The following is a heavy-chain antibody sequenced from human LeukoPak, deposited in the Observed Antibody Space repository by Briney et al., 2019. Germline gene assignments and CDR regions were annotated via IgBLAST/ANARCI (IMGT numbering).Heavy chain of an antibody. CDR3: ARPSDGTENYYFDY. V-gene: IGHV1-69*13. D-gene: IGHD1-1*01. CDR1: GGTFSSYA. CDR2: IIPIFVTA. J-gene: IGHJ4*02. Sequence: GASVKVSCKASGGTFSSYAISWVRQAPGQGLEWMGGIIPIFVTANYAQKFQGRVTITADESTSTAYMELSSLRSEDTAVYYCARPSDGTENYYFDYWGQGTLVTVSS.